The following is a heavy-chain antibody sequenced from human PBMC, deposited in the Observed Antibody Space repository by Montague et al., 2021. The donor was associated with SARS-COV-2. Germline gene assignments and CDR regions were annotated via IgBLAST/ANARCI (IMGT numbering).Heavy chain of an antibody. CDR2: ISSSSSYI. J-gene: IGHJ4*02. Sequence: SLRLSCAASGFTFSSYSMNWVRQAPGKGLEWVSSISSSSSYIYYADSVKGRFTISRDSAKNSLYLQMNSLRAEDTAVYYCARAGTYYDILTGYAELGYFDYWGQGTLVTVSS. CDR1: GFTFSSYS. D-gene: IGHD3-9*01. CDR3: ARAGTYYDILTGYAELGYFDY. V-gene: IGHV3-21*01.